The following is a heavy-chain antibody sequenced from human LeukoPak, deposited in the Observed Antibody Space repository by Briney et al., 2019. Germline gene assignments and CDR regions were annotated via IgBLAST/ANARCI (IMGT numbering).Heavy chain of an antibody. CDR3: AKAYCSSTSCYTGSYYYYGMDV. CDR1: GFTFSSYA. Sequence: GRSLRLSCAASGFTFSSYAMHWVRQAPGKGLEWVSAISGSGGSTYYADSVKGRFTISRDNSKNTLYLQMNSLRAEDTAVYYCAKAYCSSTSCYTGSYYYYGMDVWGQGTTVTVSS. V-gene: IGHV3-23*01. D-gene: IGHD2-2*02. J-gene: IGHJ6*02. CDR2: ISGSGGST.